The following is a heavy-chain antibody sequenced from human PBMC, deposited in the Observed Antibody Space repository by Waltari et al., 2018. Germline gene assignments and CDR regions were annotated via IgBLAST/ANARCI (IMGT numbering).Heavy chain of an antibody. Sequence: QVQLVQSGAEVKKPGSSVKVSCKASGGTFSSYAISWVRQAPGQGLEWMGGIIPTFGTASYAQKCQGRVTITADESTSTAYMQLSSVRSEDTAVYYRARASYSSSPVDYWGQGTLVTVSS. CDR3: ARASYSSSPVDY. CDR1: GGTFSSYA. CDR2: IIPTFGTA. J-gene: IGHJ4*02. V-gene: IGHV1-69*12. D-gene: IGHD6-6*01.